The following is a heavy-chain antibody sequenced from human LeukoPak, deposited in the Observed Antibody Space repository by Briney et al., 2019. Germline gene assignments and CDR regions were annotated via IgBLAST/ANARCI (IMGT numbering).Heavy chain of an antibody. CDR3: ARDMGRPYYFDY. Sequence: AVKVSFKASGGTFSSYAISWVRQAPGQGQEWIGRIIPILGIANYAQKFQGTVTITADKSTSTAYMELSRLRSEDTAVYYCARDMGRPYYFDYWGQGTLVTVSS. J-gene: IGHJ4*02. CDR2: IIPILGIA. V-gene: IGHV1-69*04. CDR1: GGTFSSYA. D-gene: IGHD3-10*01.